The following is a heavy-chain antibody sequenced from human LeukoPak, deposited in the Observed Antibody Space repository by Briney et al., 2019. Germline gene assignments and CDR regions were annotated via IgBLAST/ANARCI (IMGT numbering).Heavy chain of an antibody. J-gene: IGHJ4*02. CDR1: GYSSTSYG. CDR3: ARCLYYSSAYYVY. Sequence: ASVNLSCKASGYSSTSYGISWVRQAPGQGLEWMGWISAYNGNTNYAQKLQGRVTMATDTSTSTAYLELRSLRLDDTAVYYCARCLYYSSAYYVYWGQAAMATLSS. V-gene: IGHV1-18*01. CDR2: ISAYNGNT. D-gene: IGHD3-22*01.